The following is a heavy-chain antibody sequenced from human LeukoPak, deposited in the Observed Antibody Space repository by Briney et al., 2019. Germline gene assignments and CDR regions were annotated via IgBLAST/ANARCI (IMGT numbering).Heavy chain of an antibody. Sequence: PSETLSLTCTVSGDSTSNYYWSWIRQPPGKGLEWIGYVYSGGSSYYHPSLTSRLTISVVTSKNQCSLKLTSVSAADTAVYYCARSGSGSQFWSFDLWGRGTLVTVSS. CDR3: ARSGSGSQFWSFDL. V-gene: IGHV4-59*01. CDR2: VYSGGSS. D-gene: IGHD3-10*01. J-gene: IGHJ2*01. CDR1: GDSTSNYY.